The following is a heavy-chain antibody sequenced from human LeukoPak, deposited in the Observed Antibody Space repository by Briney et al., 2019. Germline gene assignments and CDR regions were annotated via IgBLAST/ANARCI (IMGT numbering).Heavy chain of an antibody. CDR3: ARDRPIMMRAVVVYFDY. CDR2: MNPNSGNT. V-gene: IGHV1-8*01. CDR1: GYTFTSYD. D-gene: IGHD3-16*01. Sequence: GASVKVSCKASGYTFTSYDINWVRQATGQGLEWMGWMNPNSGNTGYAQKFQGRVTMTRDTSTSTVYMELSSLRSEDTAVYYCARDRPIMMRAVVVYFDYWGQGTLVTVSS. J-gene: IGHJ4*02.